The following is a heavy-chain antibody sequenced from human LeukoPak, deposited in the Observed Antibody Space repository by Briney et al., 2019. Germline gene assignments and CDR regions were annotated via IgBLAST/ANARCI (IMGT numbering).Heavy chain of an antibody. V-gene: IGHV4-34*01. D-gene: IGHD7-27*01. Sequence: SETLSLTCAVYGGSFSGYYWSWIRQPPGKGLEWIGEINHSGSTNYNPSLKSRVTISVDTSKNQFSLKLSSVTAADTAVYYCARGGDSRSPQPPLFDYWGQGTLVTVSS. CDR1: GGSFSGYY. J-gene: IGHJ4*02. CDR3: ARGGDSRSPQPPLFDY. CDR2: INHSGST.